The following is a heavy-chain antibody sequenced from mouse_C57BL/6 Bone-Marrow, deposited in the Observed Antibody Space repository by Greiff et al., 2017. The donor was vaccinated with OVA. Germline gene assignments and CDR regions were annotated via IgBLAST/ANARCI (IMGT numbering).Heavy chain of an antibody. V-gene: IGHV1-63*01. D-gene: IGHD2-2*01. J-gene: IGHJ4*01. CDR2: IYPGGGYT. CDR1: GYTFTNYW. Sequence: QVQLQQSGAELVRPGTSVKMSCKASGYTFTNYWIGWAKQRPGHGLEWIGDIYPGGGYTNYNEKFKGKATLTADKSSSTAYMQFSSLTSEDSAIYYCARSYGYHPFYAMDYWGPGTSVTVSS. CDR3: ARSYGYHPFYAMDY.